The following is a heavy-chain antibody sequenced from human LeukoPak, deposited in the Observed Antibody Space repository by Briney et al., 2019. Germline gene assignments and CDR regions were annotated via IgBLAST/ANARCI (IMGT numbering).Heavy chain of an antibody. D-gene: IGHD2-2*01. CDR2: MNPNSGNT. V-gene: IGHV1-8*03. CDR3: AGGSTSSGFDP. Sequence: ASVKVSCKXSGYTFTSYDINWVRQTTGQGLEWMGWMNPNSGNTGYAQKFLGRVTITRNTSISTAYMELSSLRSEDTAVYYCAGGSTSSGFDPWGQGTLVTVSS. CDR1: GYTFTSYD. J-gene: IGHJ5*02.